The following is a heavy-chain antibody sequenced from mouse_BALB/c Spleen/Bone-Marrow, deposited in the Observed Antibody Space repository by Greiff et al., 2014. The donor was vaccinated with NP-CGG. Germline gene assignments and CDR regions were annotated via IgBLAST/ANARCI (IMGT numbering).Heavy chain of an antibody. Sequence: VMLVESRAELAKPGASVKMSCKASGYTFTNYWMHWVKQRPGQGLEWIGYINLSTGYTEYNQKFKDKATLTADKSSSTAYMQLSSLTSEDSAVYYCARDDYDDYWGQGTTLTVSS. D-gene: IGHD2-4*01. CDR1: GYTFTNYW. J-gene: IGHJ2*01. V-gene: IGHV1-7*01. CDR2: INLSTGYT. CDR3: ARDDYDDY.